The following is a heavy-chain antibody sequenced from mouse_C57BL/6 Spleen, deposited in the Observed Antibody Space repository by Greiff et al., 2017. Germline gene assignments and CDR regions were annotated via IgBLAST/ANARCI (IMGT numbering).Heavy chain of an antibody. Sequence: EVMLVESGGGLVKPGGSLKLSCAASGFTFSDYGMHWVRQAPEKGLEWVAYISSGSSTIYYADTVKGRFTISRDNAKNTLFLQMTSLRSEDTSMYYCARDYGRLFAYWGQGTLVTVSA. CDR3: ARDYGRLFAY. CDR1: GFTFSDYG. CDR2: ISSGSSTI. D-gene: IGHD1-1*01. V-gene: IGHV5-17*01. J-gene: IGHJ3*01.